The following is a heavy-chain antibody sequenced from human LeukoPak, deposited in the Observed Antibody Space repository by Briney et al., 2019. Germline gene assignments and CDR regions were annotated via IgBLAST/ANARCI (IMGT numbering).Heavy chain of an antibody. CDR2: IYYSKNT. V-gene: IGHV4-39*01. CDR1: GGSISSSSAY. D-gene: IGHD5-18*01. J-gene: IGHJ4*02. Sequence: SETLSLTCTVSGGSISSSSAYWGWIRQPPGKGLEWIGSIYYSKNTYYNPSLKSRVTISADTSKNQFSLTLGSVSATDTAVYYCVSPRGFSYGYFDYWAREPWSPSPQ. CDR3: VSPRGFSYGYFDY.